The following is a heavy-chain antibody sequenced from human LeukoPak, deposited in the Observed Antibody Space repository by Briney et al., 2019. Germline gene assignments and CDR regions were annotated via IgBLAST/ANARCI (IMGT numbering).Heavy chain of an antibody. J-gene: IGHJ6*02. CDR2: ISYDGSNK. V-gene: IGHV3-30*18. CDR3: AKAVTFCSSPGCPDPYYFYYYGVDV. CDR1: GFTFSNYG. Sequence: GRPLRLSCAASGFTFSNYGMHWVRQAPGKGLTWVTVISYDGSNKYYADSVRGRFTISRDNSKNTLYLQMNSLRAEDSAVYYCAKAVTFCSSPGCPDPYYFYYYGVDVWGQGTTVTVSS. D-gene: IGHD2-2*01.